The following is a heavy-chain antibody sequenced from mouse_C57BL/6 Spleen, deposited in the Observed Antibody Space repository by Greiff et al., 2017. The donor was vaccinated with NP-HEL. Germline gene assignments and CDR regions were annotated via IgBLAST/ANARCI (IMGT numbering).Heavy chain of an antibody. Sequence: DVHLVESGGGLVKPGGSLKLSCAASGFTFSSYTMSWVRQTPEKRLEWVATISGGGGNTYYPDSVKGRFTISRDNAKNTLYLQMSSLRSEDTALYYCARQRNYTAWFAYWGQGTLVTVSA. CDR3: ARQRNYTAWFAY. V-gene: IGHV5-9*01. J-gene: IGHJ3*01. D-gene: IGHD2-12*01. CDR1: GFTFSSYT. CDR2: ISGGGGNT.